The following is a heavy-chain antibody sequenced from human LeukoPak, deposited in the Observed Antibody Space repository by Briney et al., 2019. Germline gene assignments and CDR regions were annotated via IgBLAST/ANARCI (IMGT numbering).Heavy chain of an antibody. V-gene: IGHV1-69*13. J-gene: IGHJ6*02. Sequence: SVKVSCKASGGTFSSYAISWVRQAPGQGLEWMGGIIALFGTANYAQKFQGRLTITADESTSTAYMELSSLRSEDTAVYYCARIRDGYNSYFFYGIDVWGQGTTVTVSS. CDR1: GGTFSSYA. CDR3: ARIRDGYNSYFFYGIDV. D-gene: IGHD5-24*01. CDR2: IIALFGTA.